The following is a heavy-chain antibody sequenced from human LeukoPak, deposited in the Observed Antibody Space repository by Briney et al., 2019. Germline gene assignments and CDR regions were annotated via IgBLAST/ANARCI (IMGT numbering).Heavy chain of an antibody. CDR2: IIPIFGTA. V-gene: IGHV1-69*13. Sequence: ASVKVSCKASGGTFSSYAISWVRQAPGQGLEWMGGIIPIFGTANYAQKFQGRVTITADESTSTAHMELSSLRSEDTAVYCCARIVGSGSYYTAVDYWGQGTLVTVSS. CDR1: GGTFSSYA. CDR3: ARIVGSGSYYTAVDY. D-gene: IGHD3-10*01. J-gene: IGHJ4*02.